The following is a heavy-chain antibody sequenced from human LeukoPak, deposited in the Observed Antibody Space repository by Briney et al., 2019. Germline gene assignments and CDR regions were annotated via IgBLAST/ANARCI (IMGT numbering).Heavy chain of an antibody. Sequence: PGGSLRLSCAASGFTFDDYAMHWVRQAPGKGLEWVSGISWNSGSIGYADSVKGRFTISRDNAKNSLFLQMNSLRAEDTAVYYCATAPTEDGDGSSPGYWGQGTLVTVSS. J-gene: IGHJ4*02. CDR3: ATAPTEDGDGSSPGY. CDR2: ISWNSGSI. V-gene: IGHV3-9*01. D-gene: IGHD4-17*01. CDR1: GFTFDDYA.